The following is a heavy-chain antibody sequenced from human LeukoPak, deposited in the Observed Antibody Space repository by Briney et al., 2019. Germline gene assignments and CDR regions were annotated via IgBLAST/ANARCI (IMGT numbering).Heavy chain of an antibody. D-gene: IGHD6-19*01. V-gene: IGHV3-13*04. Sequence: GGSLRLSCAASGFTFSSYDTHWVRQATGKGLELVSAIGYAGDTYYPASVKGRFNISRENAKISSYLQMNSLRAGDTAVYYCARDVGYSSGLGYFDLWGRGTLVTVSS. CDR2: IGYAGDT. CDR1: GFTFSSYD. J-gene: IGHJ2*01. CDR3: ARDVGYSSGLGYFDL.